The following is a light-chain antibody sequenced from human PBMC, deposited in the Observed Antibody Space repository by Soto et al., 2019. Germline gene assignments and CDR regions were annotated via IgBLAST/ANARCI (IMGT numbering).Light chain of an antibody. Sequence: AIQLTQSPSSLSASVGDRVTITCRASQGVSSYLAWYQQKPGTAPKLLIYDASDLETGVPSRFSGSGSGTDFTLNISSQQPEDFATYYCQQFNTYPLTDGQWKRREIK. CDR2: DAS. CDR1: QGVSSY. CDR3: QQFNTYPLT. J-gene: IGKJ5*01. V-gene: IGKV1-13*02.